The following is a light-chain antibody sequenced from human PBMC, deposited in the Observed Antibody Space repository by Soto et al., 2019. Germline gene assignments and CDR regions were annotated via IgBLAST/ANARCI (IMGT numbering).Light chain of an antibody. Sequence: QSVLTQPASVSGSPGQSITISCTGTSSDVGTYNYVFWYQQHPGKAPKLIIYDVSNRPSGVSNRFSGSKSGNTASLTISGLQAEDEADYYCSSYTSRSTLVVFGGGTKLTVL. CDR3: SSYTSRSTLVV. CDR1: SSDVGTYNY. CDR2: DVS. V-gene: IGLV2-14*03. J-gene: IGLJ2*01.